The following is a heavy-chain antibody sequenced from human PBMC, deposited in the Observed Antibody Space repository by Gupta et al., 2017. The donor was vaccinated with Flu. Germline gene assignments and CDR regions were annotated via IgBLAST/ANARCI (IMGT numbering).Heavy chain of an antibody. CDR1: GYSFSNYY. CDR2: INPSSGGT. Sequence: QVQVVQSGAEVKKPGASVKVSCKTSGYSFSNYYMHWVRQAPGQGLEWMGVINPSSGGTEYAQKFEGKATMTRDTSTSTFYMELSSLRNDDTAVYFCARARGFCSGATCSTFDFWGQGTLVTVSS. CDR3: ARARGFCSGATCSTFDF. V-gene: IGHV1-46*01. J-gene: IGHJ4*02. D-gene: IGHD2-15*01.